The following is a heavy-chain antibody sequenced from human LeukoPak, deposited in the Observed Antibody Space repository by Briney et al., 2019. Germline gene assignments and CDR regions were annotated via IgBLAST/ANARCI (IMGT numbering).Heavy chain of an antibody. Sequence: PSETLSLTCTVSGGSVSSGSHYWSWIRQPPGKGLEWIGYIYYSGSTNYNPSLKSRVTISVDTSKNQFSLKLSSVTAADTAVYYCARGRLGDAFDYWGQGTLVTVSS. J-gene: IGHJ4*02. V-gene: IGHV4-61*01. CDR1: GGSVSSGSHY. CDR3: ARGRLGDAFDY. CDR2: IYYSGST. D-gene: IGHD2-21*02.